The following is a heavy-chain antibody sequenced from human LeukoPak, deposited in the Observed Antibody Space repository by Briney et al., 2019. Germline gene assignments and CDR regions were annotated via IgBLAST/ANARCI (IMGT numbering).Heavy chain of an antibody. CDR3: ARPSAISLNADRPWVY. D-gene: IGHD5-18*01. CDR2: LHYSGTT. J-gene: IGHJ4*02. Sequence: SETLSLTFTVSGGSISSNHYYWAWIRQPPGKGLEWIGSLHYSGTTYYNPSLKSRVTISADTSKNQFSLKLSSVTAADTAVYYCARPSAISLNADRPWVYWGQGTLVTVSS. V-gene: IGHV4-39*01. CDR1: GGSISSNHYY.